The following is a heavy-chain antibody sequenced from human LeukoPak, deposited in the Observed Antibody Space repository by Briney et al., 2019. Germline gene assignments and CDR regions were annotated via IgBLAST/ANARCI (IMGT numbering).Heavy chain of an antibody. CDR3: ATDYYGSGLEKYYFDY. Sequence: ASVKVSCKVSGYTLTELSMHWVRQAPGKGLEWMGGFDPEDGETIYAQKFQGRVTMTEDTSTDIAYMELSSLRSEDTAVYYCATDYYGSGLEKYYFDYWGQGTLVTVSS. CDR2: FDPEDGET. J-gene: IGHJ4*02. CDR1: GYTLTELS. D-gene: IGHD3-10*01. V-gene: IGHV1-24*01.